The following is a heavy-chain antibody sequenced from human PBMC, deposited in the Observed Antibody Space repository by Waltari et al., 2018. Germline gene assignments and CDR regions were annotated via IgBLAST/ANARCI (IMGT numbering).Heavy chain of an antibody. Sequence: EMQLVESGGDLVQPGGSLRLSCVASGFTFSTYWMSWVRQAPGKGLEWVANKKEDATEKYDVESLKGRITISRDNAHNSLYLQINSLRADDTALYYCARAPTLTPTSDPHDAFDVWGQGTMVTVSS. CDR2: KKEDATEK. CDR1: GFTFSTYW. V-gene: IGHV3-7*01. CDR3: ARAPTLTPTSDPHDAFDV. J-gene: IGHJ3*01.